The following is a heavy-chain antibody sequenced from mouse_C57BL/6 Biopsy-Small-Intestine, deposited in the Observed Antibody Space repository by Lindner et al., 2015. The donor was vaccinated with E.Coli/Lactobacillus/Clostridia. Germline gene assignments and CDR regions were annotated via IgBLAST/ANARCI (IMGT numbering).Heavy chain of an antibody. Sequence: VQLQESGPELVKPGASVKMSCKASGYTFTAYNMRWVKQSHGKSLGWIGYINPKNGDATYNQKFKDKATLTVNKSSITAYMELRSPTSEDSAVYYCAPYGYDFDYWGQGTTLTVSS. J-gene: IGHJ2*01. D-gene: IGHD2-2*01. V-gene: IGHV1-22*01. CDR2: INPKNGDA. CDR1: GYTFTAYN. CDR3: APYGYDFDY.